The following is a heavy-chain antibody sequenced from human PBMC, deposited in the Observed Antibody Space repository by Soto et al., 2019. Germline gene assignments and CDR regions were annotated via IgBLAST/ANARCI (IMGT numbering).Heavy chain of an antibody. V-gene: IGHV4-30-4*01. CDR2: IYYSGKT. CDR3: ARAGIRRFDS. CDR1: GGSISSGDYY. J-gene: IGHJ4*02. Sequence: PSETLSLTCTVSGGSISSGDYYWSWIRQPPGKGLEWIGYIYYSGKTYYNPSLESRLTMSVDTSNNHFSLRLSSVTAADTAVYSCARAGIRRFDSWGRGTLVTVSS.